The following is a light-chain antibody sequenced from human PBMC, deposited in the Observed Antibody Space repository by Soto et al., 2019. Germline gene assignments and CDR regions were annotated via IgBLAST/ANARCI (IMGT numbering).Light chain of an antibody. CDR2: ANT. CDR1: SSNIGNNF. Sequence: QSVLTQPPSVSAAPGQGVTISCSGSSSNIGNNFVSWYQQVPGTAPKVLVYANTKRPSRNPDRFSGSKSGTSSTLGITGLQTGDEADYYCGTWDSSLSAVVFGGGTKLTVL. J-gene: IGLJ2*01. CDR3: GTWDSSLSAVV. V-gene: IGLV1-51*01.